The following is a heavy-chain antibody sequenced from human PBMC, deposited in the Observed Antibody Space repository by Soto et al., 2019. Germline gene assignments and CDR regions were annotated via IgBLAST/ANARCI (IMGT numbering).Heavy chain of an antibody. CDR1: GSGFIRSG. CDR3: SADRPDIGVGWWV. J-gene: IGHJ6*02. Sequence: ASVKVSCKASGSGFIRSGIQWVRQAHGQRLEWIGWIVVASGQTNYAQNFRGRVAITRDMSTATAYIELTGLTSEDTAVYFCSADRPDIGVGWWVWGQGTTVTVSS. V-gene: IGHV1-58*02. D-gene: IGHD2-15*01. CDR2: IVVASGQT.